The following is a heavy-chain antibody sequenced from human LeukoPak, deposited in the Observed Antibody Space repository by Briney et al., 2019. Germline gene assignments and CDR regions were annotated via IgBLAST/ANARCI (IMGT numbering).Heavy chain of an antibody. Sequence: PSETLSLTCTVSGGSISSGDYYWSWIRQPPGKGLEWIGYIYYSGSTYYNPSLKSRVTISVDTSKNQFSLKLSSVTAADTAVYYCARGYYYDSSGHDPYFDYGGQGTLVTVSS. CDR2: IYYSGST. D-gene: IGHD3-22*01. CDR1: GGSISSGDYY. V-gene: IGHV4-30-4*01. J-gene: IGHJ4*02. CDR3: ARGYYYDSSGHDPYFDY.